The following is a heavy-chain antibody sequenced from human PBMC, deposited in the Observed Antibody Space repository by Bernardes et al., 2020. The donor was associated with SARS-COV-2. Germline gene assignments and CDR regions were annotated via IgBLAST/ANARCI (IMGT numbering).Heavy chain of an antibody. V-gene: IGHV4-59*01. CDR1: GGSISSYY. J-gene: IGHJ6*02. CDR3: ARAGDSYDFWSGYYDYYGMDV. CDR2: IYYSGST. Sequence: TLSLTCTVSGGSISSYYWSWIRQPPGKGLEWIGYIYYSGSTNYNPSLKSRVTISVDTSKNQFSLKLSSVTAADTAVYYCARAGDSYDFWSGYYDYYGMDVWGQGTTVTVSS. D-gene: IGHD3-3*01.